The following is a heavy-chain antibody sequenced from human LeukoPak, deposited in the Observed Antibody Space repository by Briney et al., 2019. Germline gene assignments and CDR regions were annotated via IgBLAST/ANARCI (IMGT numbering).Heavy chain of an antibody. V-gene: IGHV3-7*01. Sequence: GGSLRLSCAASGFTFSSYSMNWVRQAPGKGLEWVAILKQDGSEILYVDSVKGRFTISRDNAKNSLYLQMNSLRAEDTAVYYCAGGAGWSIDYWGQGTLVTVSS. CDR3: AGGAGWSIDY. CDR1: GFTFSSYS. J-gene: IGHJ4*02. CDR2: LKQDGSEI. D-gene: IGHD2-15*01.